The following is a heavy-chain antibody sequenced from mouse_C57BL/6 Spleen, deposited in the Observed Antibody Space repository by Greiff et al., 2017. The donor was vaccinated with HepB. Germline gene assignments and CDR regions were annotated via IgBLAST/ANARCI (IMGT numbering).Heavy chain of an antibody. CDR2: IHPNSGST. J-gene: IGHJ4*01. CDR3: ARGDYYGSRYYAMDY. D-gene: IGHD1-1*01. CDR1: GYTFTSYW. V-gene: IGHV1-64*01. Sequence: QVHVKQPGAELVKPGASVKLSCKASGYTFTSYWMHWVKQRPGQGLEWIGMIHPNSGSTNYNEKFKSKATLTVDKSSSTAYMQLSSLTSEDSAVYYCARGDYYGSRYYAMDYWGQGTSVTVSS.